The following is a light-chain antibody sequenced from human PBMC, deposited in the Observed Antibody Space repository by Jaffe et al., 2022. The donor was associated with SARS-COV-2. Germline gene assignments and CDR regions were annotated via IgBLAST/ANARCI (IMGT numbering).Light chain of an antibody. CDR3: QSLKTYSK. J-gene: IGKJ4*02. V-gene: IGKV1-9*01. CDR2: AAI. Sequence: DIQLTQSPSFLSASVGDRVTITCRASEGISTYLAWYQQKPGNAPKLLIYAAITLQSGVPSRFSGSGSGTEFTLTISSLQPEDFATYYCQSLKTYSKFGGGTKVEIK. CDR1: EGISTY.